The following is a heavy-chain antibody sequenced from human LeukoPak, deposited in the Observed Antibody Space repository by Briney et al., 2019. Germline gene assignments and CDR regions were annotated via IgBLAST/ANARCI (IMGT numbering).Heavy chain of an antibody. V-gene: IGHV3-48*04. CDR1: GLTFGNYS. CDR3: ASRFY. CDR2: IKRNSNTI. Sequence: GGSLRLSCTASGLTFGNYSMNWVRQAPGKGLEWLSYIKRNSNTIYYADSVKGRFFISRDNAEKSLYLQMNSLRVEDTGVYFCASRFYWGQGALVTVSS. J-gene: IGHJ4*02.